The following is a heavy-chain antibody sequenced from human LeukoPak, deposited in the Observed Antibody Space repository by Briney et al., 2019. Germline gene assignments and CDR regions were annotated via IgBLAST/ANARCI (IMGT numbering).Heavy chain of an antibody. CDR3: AKDRPNYYGSNGHYYRRDGDY. J-gene: IGHJ4*02. CDR1: GFPFSIYA. CDR2: ITSSGDGT. V-gene: IGHV3-23*01. D-gene: IGHD3-22*01. Sequence: PGGSLRLSCAASGFPFSIYAMSWVRQAPGKGLQWVSSITSSGDGTYYADSVKGRFTISRDNSENMLYLQMNSLRVEDTAVYFCAKDRPNYYGSNGHYYRRDGDYWGQGTLVTVSS.